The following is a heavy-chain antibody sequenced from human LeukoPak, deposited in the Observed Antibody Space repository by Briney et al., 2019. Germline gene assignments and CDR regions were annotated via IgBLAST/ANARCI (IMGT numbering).Heavy chain of an antibody. Sequence: PGGSLRLSCAASGFTFSSCAMSWVRQAPGKGLEWVSSISSSSSYIYYADSVKGRFTISRDNAKNSLYLQMNSLRAEDTAVYYCARGTRVDIPPSEYFDYWGQGTLVTVSS. J-gene: IGHJ4*02. CDR3: ARGTRVDIPPSEYFDY. CDR1: GFTFSSCA. V-gene: IGHV3-21*04. D-gene: IGHD2-2*03. CDR2: ISSSSSYI.